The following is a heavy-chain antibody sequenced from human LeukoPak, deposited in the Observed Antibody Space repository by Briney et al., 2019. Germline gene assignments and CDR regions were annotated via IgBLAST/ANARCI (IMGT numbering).Heavy chain of an antibody. Sequence: PGGSLRLSCAASGFTFSSYWMHWVRQAPGKGLVWVSRINSDGSSTSYADSVKGRFTISRDNAKNTLYLQMNSLRAEDTAVHYCARTDAVAGPLDYWGQGTLVTVSS. CDR3: ARTDAVAGPLDY. CDR1: GFTFSSYW. J-gene: IGHJ4*02. V-gene: IGHV3-74*01. CDR2: INSDGSST. D-gene: IGHD6-19*01.